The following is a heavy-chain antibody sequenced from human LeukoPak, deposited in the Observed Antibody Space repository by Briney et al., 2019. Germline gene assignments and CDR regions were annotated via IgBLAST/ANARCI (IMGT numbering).Heavy chain of an antibody. J-gene: IGHJ3*02. CDR2: IRYDGSNK. CDR1: GFTFSSYW. V-gene: IGHV3-30*02. CDR3: AKDLGSGSYQRFDAFDI. Sequence: GGSLRLSCAASGFTFSSYWMHWVRQAPGKGLEWVAFIRYDGSNKYYADSVKGRFTISRDNSKNTLYLQMNSLRAEDTAVYYCAKDLGSGSYQRFDAFDIWGQGTMVTVSS. D-gene: IGHD3-10*01.